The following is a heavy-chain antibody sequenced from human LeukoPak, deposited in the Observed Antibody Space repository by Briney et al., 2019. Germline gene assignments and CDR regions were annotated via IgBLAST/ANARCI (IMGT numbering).Heavy chain of an antibody. V-gene: IGHV1-69*13. CDR2: IIPIFGTA. Sequence: SVKVSCKASGYTFTSYGISWVRQAPGQGLEWMGGIIPIFGTANYAQKFQGRVTITADESTSTAYMELSSLRSEDTAVYYCARQAGPTRAFDIWGQGTMVTVSS. CDR3: ARQAGPTRAFDI. CDR1: GYTFTSYG. J-gene: IGHJ3*02. D-gene: IGHD6-13*01.